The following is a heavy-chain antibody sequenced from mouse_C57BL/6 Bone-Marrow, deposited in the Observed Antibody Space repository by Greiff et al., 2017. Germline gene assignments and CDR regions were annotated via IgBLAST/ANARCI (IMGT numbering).Heavy chain of an antibody. CDR2: IYPRSGNT. CDR3: ASIYYGNYNYAMDY. CDR1: GYTFTGYD. V-gene: IGHV1-81*01. D-gene: IGHD2-1*01. Sequence: QVQLQQSGAELARPGASVKLSCKASGYTFTGYDISWVKQRTGQGLEWIGEIYPRSGNTYYNEKFKGKATLTADKSSSTAYMELRSLTSEDSAVYFCASIYYGNYNYAMDYWGQGTSVTVSS. J-gene: IGHJ4*01.